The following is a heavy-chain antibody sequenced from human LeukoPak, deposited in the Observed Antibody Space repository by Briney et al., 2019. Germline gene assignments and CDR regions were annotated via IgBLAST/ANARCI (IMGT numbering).Heavy chain of an antibody. Sequence: SETPSLTCTVSGGYISGYYWSWIRQPPGKGLEWIGEVYYNGSTSHNPSLKSRLTISVDTSKKQFSLNLSSVTAADTAVYYCARDFHSRYGGRYLDYWGQGTLVTVSS. CDR2: VYYNGST. D-gene: IGHD1-26*01. CDR1: GGYISGYY. J-gene: IGHJ4*02. V-gene: IGHV4-59*01. CDR3: ARDFHSRYGGRYLDY.